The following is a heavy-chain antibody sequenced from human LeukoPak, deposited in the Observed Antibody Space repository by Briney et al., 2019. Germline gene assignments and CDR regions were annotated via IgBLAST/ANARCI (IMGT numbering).Heavy chain of an antibody. CDR3: ARDIGLGYYGDYVERSLSY. V-gene: IGHV3-30-3*01. Sequence: PGGSLRHSCAASGFTFSSYAMHWVRQAPGKGLEWVTVISYDGSNKYYADSVKGRFTISRDNSKNTLYLQVSSLRAEDTAVYYCARDIGLGYYGDYVERSLSYWGQGTLVTVSS. CDR1: GFTFSSYA. J-gene: IGHJ4*02. CDR2: ISYDGSNK. D-gene: IGHD4-17*01.